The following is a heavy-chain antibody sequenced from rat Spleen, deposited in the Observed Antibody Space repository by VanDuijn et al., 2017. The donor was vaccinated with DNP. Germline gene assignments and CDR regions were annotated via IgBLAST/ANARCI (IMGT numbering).Heavy chain of an antibody. V-gene: IGHV5-17*01. Sequence: EVQLVESGGDLVQPGRSLKLSCVVSGFTFSDSAMAWVRQSPKKGLEWVATIIYDGSSTYYRDSVKGRFTISRDNTKSTLYLQMDSLRSEDTATYYCATSRDGFAYWGQGTLVTVSS. J-gene: IGHJ3*01. CDR1: GFTFSDSA. CDR2: IIYDGSST. CDR3: ATSRDGFAY.